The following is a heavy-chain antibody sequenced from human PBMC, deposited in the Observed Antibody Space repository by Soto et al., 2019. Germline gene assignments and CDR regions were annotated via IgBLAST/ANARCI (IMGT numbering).Heavy chain of an antibody. CDR2: INPKSGGT. J-gene: IGHJ6*02. Sequence: ASVKVSCKASGYSFTDYHIHWVRQAPGQGLEWLGRINPKSGGTSTAQKFQGWVTMTTDTSISTASMELTRLTSDDTATYYCAASIFYYGMDVWGQGTTVTVSS. CDR1: GYSFTDYH. CDR3: AASIFYYGMDV. V-gene: IGHV1-2*04.